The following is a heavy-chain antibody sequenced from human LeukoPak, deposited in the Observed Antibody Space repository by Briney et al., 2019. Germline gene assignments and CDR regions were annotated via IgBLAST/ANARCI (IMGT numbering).Heavy chain of an antibody. D-gene: IGHD4-23*01. CDR1: GGSFSGYY. V-gene: IGHV4-34*01. J-gene: IGHJ5*02. Sequence: SETLSLTCAVYGGSFSGYYWSWIRKPPGKGLEWIGEINHSGSTNYNPSLKSRVTISVDTSKNQFSLKLSSVTAADTAVYYCARDSGTTVEVKFDPWGQGTLVTVSS. CDR3: ARDSGTTVEVKFDP. CDR2: INHSGST.